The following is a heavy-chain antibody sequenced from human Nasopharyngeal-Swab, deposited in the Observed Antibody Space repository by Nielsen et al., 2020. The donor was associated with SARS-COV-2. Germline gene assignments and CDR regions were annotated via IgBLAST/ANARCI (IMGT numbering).Heavy chain of an antibody. CDR3: AKVTTRSHPNI. J-gene: IGHJ3*02. D-gene: IGHD4-17*01. CDR2: ISSSGSTI. V-gene: IGHV3-11*01. Sequence: LSRAASGFTFSDYYMSWIRQAPGKGLEWVSYISSSGSTIYYADSVKGRFTISRDNAKNSLYLQMNSLRAEDTAVYYCAKVTTRSHPNIWGQGTMVTVSS. CDR1: GFTFSDYY.